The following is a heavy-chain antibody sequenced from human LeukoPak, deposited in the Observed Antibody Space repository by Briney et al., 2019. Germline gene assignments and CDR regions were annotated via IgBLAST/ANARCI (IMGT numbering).Heavy chain of an antibody. CDR1: GYIFTGYY. Sequence: GASVKVSCKASGYIFTGYYMHWVRQAPGQGLEWMGWINPNRGGTNSAQKFQGRVTMTRDTSISTAYMELSRLTSDDTAVYYCARHPYSGSYHFDYWGQGTLVTVPS. CDR2: INPNRGGT. V-gene: IGHV1-2*02. CDR3: ARHPYSGSYHFDY. D-gene: IGHD1-26*01. J-gene: IGHJ4*02.